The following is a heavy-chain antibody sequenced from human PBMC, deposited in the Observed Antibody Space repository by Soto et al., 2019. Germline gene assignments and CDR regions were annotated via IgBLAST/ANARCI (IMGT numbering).Heavy chain of an antibody. V-gene: IGHV3-30*18. CDR3: AKDPTLFRGLNLWTYNLFDP. J-gene: IGHJ5*02. Sequence: GGSLILSLAASGFTFSGYGMHWVRQAPGKGLGWVALISYDGSNKYYAESVKGRFIISRDNSTNTLFLQMNSLRLEDTAVYYCAKDPTLFRGLNLWTYNLFDPWGQGTLVPAPS. D-gene: IGHD3-10*01. CDR2: ISYDGSNK. CDR1: GFTFSGYG.